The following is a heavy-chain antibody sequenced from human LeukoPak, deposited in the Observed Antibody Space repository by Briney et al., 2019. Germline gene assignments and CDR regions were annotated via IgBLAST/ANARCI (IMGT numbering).Heavy chain of an antibody. CDR1: GGSISSGSYY. D-gene: IGHD6-13*01. CDR3: AREAAGIAAAVGNWFDP. J-gene: IGHJ5*02. V-gene: IGHV4-61*02. Sequence: PSQTLSLTCTVSGGSISSGSYYWSWIRQPAGKGLEWIGRIYTSGSTNYNPSLKSRVTISVDTSKNQFSLKLGSVTAADTAVYYCAREAAGIAAAVGNWFDPWGQGTLVTVSS. CDR2: IYTSGST.